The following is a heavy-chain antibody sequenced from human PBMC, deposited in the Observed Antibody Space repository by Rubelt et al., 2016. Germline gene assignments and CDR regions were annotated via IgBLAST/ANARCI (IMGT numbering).Heavy chain of an antibody. V-gene: IGHV3-23*01. Sequence: PGGSLRLSCAASGFTVSNSYIHWVRQAPGKGLEWVSVISGGGGSTYYADSVKGRFTISRDNSKNTLYLQMNFLRAEDTAVYYCAREPQRVTPLKYFDYWGQGALVTVSS. CDR3: AREPQRVTPLKYFDY. CDR2: ISGGGGST. J-gene: IGHJ4*02. CDR1: GFTVSNSY. D-gene: IGHD4-23*01.